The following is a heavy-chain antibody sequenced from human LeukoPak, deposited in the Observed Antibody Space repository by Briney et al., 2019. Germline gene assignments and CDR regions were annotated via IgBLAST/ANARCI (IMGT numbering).Heavy chain of an antibody. V-gene: IGHV3-48*03. J-gene: IGHJ4*02. D-gene: IGHD4-17*01. CDR2: ISTGGSIM. Sequence: GGSLRLSCAASGFAFSSYEMNWVRQAPGKEPEWVSLISTGGSIMYYADSVRGRFTVSRDNAKNSLYLQMNNLRAEDTAVYYCARVSPNTVTTLQYFDYWGQGTLVTVSS. CDR3: ARVSPNTVTTLQYFDY. CDR1: GFAFSSYE.